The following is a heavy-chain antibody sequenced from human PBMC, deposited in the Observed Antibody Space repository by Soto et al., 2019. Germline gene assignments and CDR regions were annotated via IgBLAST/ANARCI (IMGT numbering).Heavy chain of an antibody. J-gene: IGHJ6*03. CDR2: ISGIGGST. CDR3: ARYSRPIRYYYYYMDV. D-gene: IGHD5-12*01. V-gene: IGHV3-23*01. CDR1: GFTFSSYA. Sequence: EVQLLESGGGLVQPGGSLRLSCAASGFTFSSYAMSWVRQAPGKGLEWVSAISGIGGSTYYADSVKGRFTISRDNSKNTLSTQMNRLRDEDTAVYYCARYSRPIRYYYYYMDVWGKGTTVTVSS.